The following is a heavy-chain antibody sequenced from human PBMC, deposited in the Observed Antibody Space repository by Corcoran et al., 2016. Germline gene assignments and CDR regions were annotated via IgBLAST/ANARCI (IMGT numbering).Heavy chain of an antibody. CDR3: ASREVAATSLYYGMDV. Sequence: RLVQSCAEVKKPGSSVKVSCKASGGTFSSYAISGVRQAPGRGREWMGGIIPIFGTANYAQKFQGRVTITADECTSTAYRELSSLRSEDTVLYYCASREVAATSLYYGMDVWGHGTMVTVSS. J-gene: IGHJ6*02. D-gene: IGHD1-26*01. CDR2: IIPIFGTA. CDR1: GGTFSSYA. V-gene: IGHV1-69*01.